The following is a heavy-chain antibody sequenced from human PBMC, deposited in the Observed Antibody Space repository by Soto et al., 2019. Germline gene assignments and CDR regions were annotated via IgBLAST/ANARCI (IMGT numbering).Heavy chain of an antibody. J-gene: IGHJ2*01. D-gene: IGHD4-17*01. CDR2: TSVDASRT. V-gene: IGHV3-74*03. CDR3: ARDLDGDQDWYLDL. Sequence: EVQLVESGGGLVQPGGSLRLSCAASGFTFTSYYMHWVRQAPGKGLVWVSTTSVDASRTVYADSVMGRFTISRDNAKNTVYLQMNSLRVEDTAVYYCARDLDGDQDWYLDLWGRGTLVTVSS. CDR1: GFTFTSYY.